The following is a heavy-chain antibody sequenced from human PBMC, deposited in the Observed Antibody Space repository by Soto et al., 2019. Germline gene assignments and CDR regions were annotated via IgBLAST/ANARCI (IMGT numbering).Heavy chain of an antibody. V-gene: IGHV3-23*01. CDR1: GFTFSSYA. CDR3: AKDRNYCSGGSCSAYYFDY. CDR2: ISGSGGST. Sequence: EVQLLESGGGLVQPGGSLRLSCAASGFTFSSYALSWVRQAPGKGLEWVSAISGSGGSTYYADSVKGRFNISRDNSKNTLYLQMNSLRAEDTAVYYCAKDRNYCSGGSCSAYYFDYWGQGTLVTVSS. J-gene: IGHJ4*02. D-gene: IGHD2-15*01.